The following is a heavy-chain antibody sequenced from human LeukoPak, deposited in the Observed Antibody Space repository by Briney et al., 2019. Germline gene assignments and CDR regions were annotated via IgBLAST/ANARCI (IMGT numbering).Heavy chain of an antibody. D-gene: IGHD5-12*01. CDR2: IYTSGST. J-gene: IGHJ2*01. V-gene: IGHV4-4*07. CDR3: ARDKWRWLRRNWYFDL. CDR1: GGSISSYY. Sequence: PSETLSLTCTVSGGSISSYYWSWIRQPAGKGLEWIGRIYTSGSTNYNPSLKSRVTMSVDTSKNQFSLKLSSVTAADTAVYYCARDKWRWLRRNWYFDLWGRGTLVTVSS.